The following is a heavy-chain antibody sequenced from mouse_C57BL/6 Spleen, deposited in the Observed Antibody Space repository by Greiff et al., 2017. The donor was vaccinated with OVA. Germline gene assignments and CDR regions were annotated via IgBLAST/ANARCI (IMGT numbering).Heavy chain of an antibody. J-gene: IGHJ3*01. CDR1: GYSFTSSY. D-gene: IGHD1-1*01. V-gene: IGHV1-66*01. CDR2: IYPGSGNT. Sequence: VQLQQSGPELVKPGASVKISCKASGYSFTSSYIHWVKQRPGQGLEWIGWIYPGSGNTKYNEKFKGKATLTADTSSSTAYMQLSSLTAEDSACYYCARDLLRPAWFAYWGQGTLVTVSA. CDR3: ARDLLRPAWFAY.